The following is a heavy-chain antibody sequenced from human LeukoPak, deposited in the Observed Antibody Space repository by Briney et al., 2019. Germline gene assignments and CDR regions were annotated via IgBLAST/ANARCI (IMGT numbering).Heavy chain of an antibody. CDR3: ARGLWEVGATSGY. J-gene: IGHJ4*02. Sequence: GGSLRLSCAASGFTFSDYYMSWIRQAPGKGLEWVSYISSSGSIIYYADSVKGRFTISRDNSKNTLYLQMNSLRAEDTAVYYCARGLWEVGATSGYWGQGTLVTVSS. CDR2: ISSSGSII. V-gene: IGHV3-11*01. CDR1: GFTFSDYY. D-gene: IGHD1-26*01.